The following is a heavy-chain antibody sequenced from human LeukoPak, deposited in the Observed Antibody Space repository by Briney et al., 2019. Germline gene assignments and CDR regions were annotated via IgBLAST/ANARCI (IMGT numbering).Heavy chain of an antibody. V-gene: IGHV3-23*01. CDR1: GFTFSSYA. CDR2: ISGSGGST. CDR3: AADYGWRLH. D-gene: IGHD3-16*01. Sequence: PGGSLRLSCAASGFTFSSYAMSWVRQAPGKGLEWVSAISGSGGSTYYADSVKGRFTISRDNARNVLYLQMNSLRAEDAALYYCAADYGWRLHWGQGSQDTVSS. J-gene: IGHJ4*02.